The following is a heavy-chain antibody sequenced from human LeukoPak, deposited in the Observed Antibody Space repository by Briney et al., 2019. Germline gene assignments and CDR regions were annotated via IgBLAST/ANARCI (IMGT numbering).Heavy chain of an antibody. Sequence: GRSLRLSCAASGFTFDDYAMHWVRQAPGKGLEWVSGISWNSGSIGYADSVKGRFTISRDNAKNSLYLQMNSLRAEDTALYYCAKASYCGGDCYRAYWYFDLWGRGTLVTVSS. CDR2: ISWNSGSI. CDR1: GFTFDDYA. J-gene: IGHJ2*01. CDR3: AKASYCGGDCYRAYWYFDL. V-gene: IGHV3-9*01. D-gene: IGHD2-21*02.